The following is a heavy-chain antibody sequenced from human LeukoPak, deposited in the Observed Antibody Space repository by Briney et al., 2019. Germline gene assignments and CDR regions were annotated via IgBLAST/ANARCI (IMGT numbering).Heavy chain of an antibody. CDR3: ARSNYYDSSGYYYN. CDR1: GYTFTGYY. D-gene: IGHD3-22*01. V-gene: IGHV1-2*02. CDR2: INPNSGGT. J-gene: IGHJ4*02. Sequence: ASVKVSCKASGYTFTGYYMHWVRQVPGQGLEWMGWINPNSGGTNYAQKFQGRVTMTRDASISTAYMELSRLRSDDTAVYYCARSNYYDSSGYYYNWGQGTLVTVSS.